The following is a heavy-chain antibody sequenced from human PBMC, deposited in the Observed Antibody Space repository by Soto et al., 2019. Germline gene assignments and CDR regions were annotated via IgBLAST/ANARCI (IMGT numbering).Heavy chain of an antibody. CDR1: GFTVIIYA. CDR3: AKDTGNYDFWSGYYVPHDY. V-gene: IGHV3-23*01. Sequence: PGGSERISCAACGFTVIIYAMSWVHQATGKGLEWVSAISGSGGSTYYADSVKGRFTISRDNSKNTLYLQMNSLRAEDTAVYYCAKDTGNYDFWSGYYVPHDYWGQGTLVTVSS. D-gene: IGHD3-3*01. CDR2: ISGSGGST. J-gene: IGHJ4*02.